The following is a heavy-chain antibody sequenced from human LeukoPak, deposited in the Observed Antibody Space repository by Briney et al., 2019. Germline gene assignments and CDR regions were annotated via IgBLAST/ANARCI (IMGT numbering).Heavy chain of an antibody. V-gene: IGHV4-4*07. J-gene: IGHJ6*03. Sequence: PSETLSLTCTVSGGSISSYYWGWIRQPAGKGLEWIGRIYTSGSTNYNPSLKSRVTMSVDTSKNQFSLKLSSVTAADTAVYYCARGEGVATTHLYYYYYMDVWGKGTTVTVSS. CDR2: IYTSGST. D-gene: IGHD5-12*01. CDR3: ARGEGVATTHLYYYYYMDV. CDR1: GGSISSYY.